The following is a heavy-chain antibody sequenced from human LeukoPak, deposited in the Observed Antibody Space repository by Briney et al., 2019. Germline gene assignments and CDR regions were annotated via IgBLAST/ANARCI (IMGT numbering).Heavy chain of an antibody. CDR2: ITYSSST. J-gene: IGHJ6*02. CDR1: GVTISNYN. CDR3: ARDSYYYGLDV. V-gene: IGHV4-59*08. D-gene: IGHD2-21*01. Sequence: SETLTLTCTASGVTISNYNRSWIRQPPGKGLEWVGYITYSSSTKYNPSLKSRVTILIDTSKNQFSLKLSSLTAAATAVYYGARDSYYYGLDVWGQGTTVTVSS.